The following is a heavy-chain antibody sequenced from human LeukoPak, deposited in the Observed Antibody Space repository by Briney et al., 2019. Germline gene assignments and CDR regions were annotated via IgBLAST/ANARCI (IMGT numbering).Heavy chain of an antibody. CDR2: IRSKAYGGTT. V-gene: IGHV3-49*03. CDR1: GVTFGDYA. Sequence: GGSLRLSCTASGVTFGDYAMSWFRQAPGKGLEWVGFIRSKAYGGTTEYAASVKGRFTISRDDSKSIAYLQMNSLKTEDTAVYYCTTMVRGALPPFDYWGQGTLVTVSS. J-gene: IGHJ4*02. CDR3: TTMVRGALPPFDY. D-gene: IGHD3-10*01.